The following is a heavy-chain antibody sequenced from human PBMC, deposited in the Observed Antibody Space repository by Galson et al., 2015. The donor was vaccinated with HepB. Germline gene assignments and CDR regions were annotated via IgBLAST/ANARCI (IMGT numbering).Heavy chain of an antibody. CDR1: GYTFTSYY. Sequence: SVKVSCKASGYTFTSYYIHAVRQAPGQGLEWMGIINPKYGSTDYAQKFQGRLTMTRDTSTSTVYMEVNSLNSDDTAVYYCARGAVWGYFGSGPPHDYWGQGTLVTVAS. D-gene: IGHD3-10*01. V-gene: IGHV1-46*01. CDR2: INPKYGST. CDR3: ARGAVWGYFGSGPPHDY. J-gene: IGHJ4*02.